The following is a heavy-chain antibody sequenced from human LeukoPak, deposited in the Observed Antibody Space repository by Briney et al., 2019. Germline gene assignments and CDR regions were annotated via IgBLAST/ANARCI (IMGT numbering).Heavy chain of an antibody. D-gene: IGHD4-23*01. Sequence: SETLSLTCAVYGGSFSGYYWSWIRQPPGKGLEWIGEINHSGSTNYNPSLKSRVTISVDTSKNQFSLKLSSVTAADSAVYYCARAGYGGNSGAFDIWGQGTMVTVSS. CDR2: INHSGST. J-gene: IGHJ3*02. V-gene: IGHV4-34*01. CDR1: GGSFSGYY. CDR3: ARAGYGGNSGAFDI.